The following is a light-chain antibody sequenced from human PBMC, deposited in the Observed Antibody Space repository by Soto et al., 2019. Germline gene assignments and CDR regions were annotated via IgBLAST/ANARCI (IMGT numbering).Light chain of an antibody. J-gene: IGLJ1*01. CDR2: EVS. CDR1: SSDVDSYNR. V-gene: IGLV2-18*02. Sequence: QSVLTQPRSVSGSPGQSVTISCTGISSDVDSYNRVSWYQQPPGTAPKLMIYEVSNRPSGVPDRFSGSKSGNTASLTISGLPAEDESDYYCCSYAGSHTWVFGTGTKLTVL. CDR3: CSYAGSHTWV.